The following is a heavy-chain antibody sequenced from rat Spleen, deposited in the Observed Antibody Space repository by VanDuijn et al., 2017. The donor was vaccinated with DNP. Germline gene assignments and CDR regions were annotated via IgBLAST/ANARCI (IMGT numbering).Heavy chain of an antibody. Sequence: EVQLVESGGGPVQPGRSLKLSCVASGFIFSNYWMTWIRQAPGKGLEWVASISSTGDNTYYSDSVKGRFSLSRDNTKSTLYLQLNSLRSEDTATYYCAGRPPPTRGPFDYWGQGVMVTVSS. CDR1: GFIFSNYW. CDR2: ISSTGDNT. CDR3: AGRPPPTRGPFDY. J-gene: IGHJ2*01. V-gene: IGHV5-31*01. D-gene: IGHD1-4*01.